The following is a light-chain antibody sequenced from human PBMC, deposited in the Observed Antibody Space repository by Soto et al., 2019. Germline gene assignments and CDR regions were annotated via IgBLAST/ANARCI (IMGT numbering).Light chain of an antibody. CDR2: VSS. CDR1: QIFNNNS. V-gene: IGKV3-20*01. J-gene: IGKJ1*01. CDR3: QQYGRWGS. Sequence: IGFRRYPGILTLYKGQRAIXSCIPIQIFNNNSLAWYQQKPLHSPSLLLYVSSNIPTVIPYRFGYGESGTHLTLTISRLEREGFAVYYWQQYGRWGSFGQRTKVDIK.